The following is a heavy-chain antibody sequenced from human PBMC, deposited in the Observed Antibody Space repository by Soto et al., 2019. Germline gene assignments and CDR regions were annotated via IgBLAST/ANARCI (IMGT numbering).Heavy chain of an antibody. Sequence: PGGSLRLSCAASGFTFSSYAMSWVRQAPGKGPEWVSAISGSGGSTYYADSVKGRFTISRDNSKNTLYLQMNSLRAEDTAVYYCAPRGAYCSSTSCQSVSGYWGQGTLVTVSS. CDR2: ISGSGGST. CDR3: APRGAYCSSTSCQSVSGY. CDR1: GFTFSSYA. D-gene: IGHD2-2*01. J-gene: IGHJ4*02. V-gene: IGHV3-23*01.